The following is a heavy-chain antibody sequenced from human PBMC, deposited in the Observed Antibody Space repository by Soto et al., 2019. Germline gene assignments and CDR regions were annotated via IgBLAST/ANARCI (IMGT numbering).Heavy chain of an antibody. D-gene: IGHD6-19*01. Sequence: SLRLSCTASGFTFGDYAMSWFRQAPGKGLEWVGFIRSKAYGGTTEYAASVKGRFTISRDDSKSIAYLQMNSLKTDDTAVYYCARGHSSGWYGYWGQGTLVTVSS. CDR1: GFTFGDYA. CDR2: IRSKAYGGTT. J-gene: IGHJ4*02. CDR3: ARGHSSGWYGY. V-gene: IGHV3-49*03.